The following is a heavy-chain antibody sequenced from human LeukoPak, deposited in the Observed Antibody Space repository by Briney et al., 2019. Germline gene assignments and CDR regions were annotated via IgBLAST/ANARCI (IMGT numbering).Heavy chain of an antibody. V-gene: IGHV3-33*01. J-gene: IGHJ6*03. D-gene: IGHD3-22*01. CDR1: GFTFSSYG. CDR2: IWYDGSNK. Sequence: GRSLRLSCAASGFTFSSYGMHWVRQAPGKGLEWVAVIWYDGSNKYYADSVKGRFTISRDNSKNTLYLQMNSLRAEDTVVYYCARGSSGYLRAYYYYYMDVWGKGTTVTVSS. CDR3: ARGSSGYLRAYYYYYMDV.